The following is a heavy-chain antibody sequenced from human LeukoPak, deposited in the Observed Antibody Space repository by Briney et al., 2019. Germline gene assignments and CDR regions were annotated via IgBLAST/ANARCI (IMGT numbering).Heavy chain of an antibody. J-gene: IGHJ3*01. CDR3: ARRYCNTCPTGHAFDL. CDR1: GFTFSSYS. V-gene: IGHV3-53*01. D-gene: IGHD2/OR15-2a*01. Sequence: GGSLRLSCAASGFTFSSYSMNWVRQAPGRGLEWVSALSSGGDTHYADSVDGRFTISRDNSKNTLYLQMNSLRAEDTAVYYCARRYCNTCPTGHAFDLWGQGTMVTVSA. CDR2: LSSGGDT.